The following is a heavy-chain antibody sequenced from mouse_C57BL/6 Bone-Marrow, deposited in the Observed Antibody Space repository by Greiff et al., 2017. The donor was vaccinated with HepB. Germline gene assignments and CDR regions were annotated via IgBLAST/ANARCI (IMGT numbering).Heavy chain of an antibody. CDR1: GFTFSDYY. CDR2: ISNGGGST. D-gene: IGHD1-1*01. J-gene: IGHJ4*01. CDR3: ARHRYYYGSSHYSMDY. Sequence: EVQRVESGGGLVQPGGSLKLSCAASGFTFSDYYMYWVRQTPEKRLEWVAYISNGGGSTYYPDTVKGRFTISRDNAKNTLYLQMSRLKSEDTAMYYCARHRYYYGSSHYSMDYWGQGTSVTVSS. V-gene: IGHV5-12*01.